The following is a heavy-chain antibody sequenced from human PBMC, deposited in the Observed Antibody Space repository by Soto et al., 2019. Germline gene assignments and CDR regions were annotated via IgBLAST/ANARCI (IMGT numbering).Heavy chain of an antibody. CDR3: ASFWYSSSWYDYYGMDV. Sequence: ASVKVSCKASGYTFTSYGISWVRQAPGQGLEWMGWISAYNGNTNYAQKLQGRVTMTTDTSTSTAYMELRSLRSDDTAVYYCASFWYSSSWYDYYGMDVWGQGXTVTVSS. D-gene: IGHD6-13*01. CDR2: ISAYNGNT. CDR1: GYTFTSYG. V-gene: IGHV1-18*01. J-gene: IGHJ6*02.